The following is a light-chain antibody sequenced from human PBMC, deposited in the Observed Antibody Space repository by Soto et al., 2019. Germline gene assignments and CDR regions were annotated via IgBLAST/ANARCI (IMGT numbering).Light chain of an antibody. CDR1: QSVSSSY. J-gene: IGKJ2*01. Sequence: EIVLTQSPGTLSLSPGERATLSCRASQSVSSSYLVWYQQRPGQAPRLLIYGASSRATGIPDRFSGSGSGTDFTLSISRLEPEDFAVYYCQQSGTFGQGSKLEIK. CDR2: GAS. V-gene: IGKV3-20*01. CDR3: QQSGT.